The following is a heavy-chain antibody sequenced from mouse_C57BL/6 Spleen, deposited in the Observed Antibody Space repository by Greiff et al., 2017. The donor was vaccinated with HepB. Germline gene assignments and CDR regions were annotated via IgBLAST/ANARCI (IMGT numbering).Heavy chain of an antibody. CDR1: GYAFTNYL. Sequence: QVQLQQSGAELVRPGTSVKVSCKASGYAFTNYLIEWVKQRPGQGLEWIGVINPGSGGTNYNEKFKGKATLTADKSSSTAYMQLSSLTSEDSAVYFCARSGLLRFAYWGQGLWSLSLQ. D-gene: IGHD1-1*01. V-gene: IGHV1-54*01. CDR3: ARSGLLRFAY. CDR2: INPGSGGT. J-gene: IGHJ3*01.